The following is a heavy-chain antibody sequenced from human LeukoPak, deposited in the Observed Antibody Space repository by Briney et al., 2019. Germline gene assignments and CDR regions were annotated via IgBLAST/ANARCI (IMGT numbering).Heavy chain of an antibody. J-gene: IGHJ4*02. CDR3: AKISSSWYWAFDY. Sequence: GGSLRLSCAASGFTFSSYAMSWVRQAPGKGLEGVSAISGSGGSTYYADSVKGRFTISRDNSKNTLYLQMNSLRAEDTAVYYCAKISSSWYWAFDYWGQGTLVTVSS. CDR1: GFTFSSYA. CDR2: ISGSGGST. V-gene: IGHV3-23*01. D-gene: IGHD6-13*01.